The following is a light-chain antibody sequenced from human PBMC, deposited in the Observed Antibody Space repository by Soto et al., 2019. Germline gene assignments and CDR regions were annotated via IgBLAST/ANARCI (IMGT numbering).Light chain of an antibody. CDR1: SSDVGGYNY. CDR3: SSYAGINNLGV. J-gene: IGLJ1*01. CDR2: EVN. Sequence: QSALTQPPSASGSPGQSVTISCTGTSSDVGGYNYVSWYQQHPGKAPKLMIFEVNKRPSGVPDRFSGSKSGNTASLTVSGRQAEDEADYYCSSYAGINNLGVFGTGTKLTVL. V-gene: IGLV2-8*01.